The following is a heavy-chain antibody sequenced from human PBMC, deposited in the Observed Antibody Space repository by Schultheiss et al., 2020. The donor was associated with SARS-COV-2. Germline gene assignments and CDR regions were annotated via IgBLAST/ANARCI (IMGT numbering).Heavy chain of an antibody. J-gene: IGHJ4*02. D-gene: IGHD2-21*02. CDR1: GFSFSIYG. CDR3: VRGDFSGAWLMDY. Sequence: GGSLRLSCTASGFSFSIYGMTWVRQAPGKGLEWVSHINAGGGTKSYVDSVKGRFTISRDDAKNSVYLEMNSLRAEDTALYYCVRGDFSGAWLMDYWGRGTLVTVSS. V-gene: IGHV3-48*03. CDR2: INAGGGTK.